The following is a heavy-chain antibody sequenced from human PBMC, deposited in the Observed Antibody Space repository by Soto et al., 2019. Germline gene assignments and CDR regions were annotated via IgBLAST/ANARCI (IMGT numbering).Heavy chain of an antibody. D-gene: IGHD3-16*01. J-gene: IGHJ4*02. CDR3: ARGILV. Sequence: QVQLQESGPGLVKPSQTLSLTCTVSGGSINSGGYCWSWIRQHPGKGLDWIGCISYGGSTSYNPPLTSRVTLAVHSSMIQFSLKLTSVTAADTAVYYCARGILVWGQGALITVSS. CDR2: ISYGGST. V-gene: IGHV4-31*03. CDR1: GGSINSGGYC.